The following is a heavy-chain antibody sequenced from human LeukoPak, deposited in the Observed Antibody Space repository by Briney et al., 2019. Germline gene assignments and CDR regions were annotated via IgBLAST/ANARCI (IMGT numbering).Heavy chain of an antibody. CDR2: ISAYNGNT. CDR1: GYTFTSYG. J-gene: IGHJ4*02. D-gene: IGHD3-10*01. V-gene: IGHV1-18*01. CDR3: ARVLTRLWFGELSKYYFDY. Sequence: ASVKVSCKASGYTFTSYGISWMRQAPGQGLEWMGWISAYNGNTNYAQKLQGRVTMTTDTSTSTAYMELRSLRSDDTAVYYCARVLTRLWFGELSKYYFDYWGQGTLVTVSS.